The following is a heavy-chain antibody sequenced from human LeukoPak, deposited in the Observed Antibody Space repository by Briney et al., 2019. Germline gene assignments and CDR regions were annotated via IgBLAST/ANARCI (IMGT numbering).Heavy chain of an antibody. CDR2: IYPNSGGT. Sequence: VASVKVSCKASGYTFTGYYMHWVRQAPGQGLEWMGWIYPNSGGTNYAEKFQGRVSMTTDTSTSTAYMELRSLRSDDTAVYYCARVGWDPAPWGQGTLVTVSS. D-gene: IGHD1-26*01. CDR3: ARVGWDPAP. V-gene: IGHV1-2*02. J-gene: IGHJ5*02. CDR1: GYTFTGYY.